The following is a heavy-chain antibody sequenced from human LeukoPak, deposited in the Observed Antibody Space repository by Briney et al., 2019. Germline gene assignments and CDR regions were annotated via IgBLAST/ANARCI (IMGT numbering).Heavy chain of an antibody. CDR3: ARVGSAVAGIPYYYYYYMDV. CDR2: INWNGGST. D-gene: IGHD6-19*01. J-gene: IGHJ6*03. V-gene: IGHV3-20*04. Sequence: GGSLRLSCAASGFTFDDYGMSWVRQAPGKGLEWVSGINWNGGSTGYADSVKGRFTISRDNAKNSLYLQMNSLRAEDTALYYCARVGSAVAGIPYYYYYYMDVWGKGTTVTVSS. CDR1: GFTFDDYG.